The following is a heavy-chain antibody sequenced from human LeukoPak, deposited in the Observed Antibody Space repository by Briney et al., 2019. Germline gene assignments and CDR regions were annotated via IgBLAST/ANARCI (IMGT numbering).Heavy chain of an antibody. Sequence: PSETLSLTCAVYGGSFSGYYWSWIRQPPGKGLEWIGEINHSGSTNYNPSLKSRVTISVDTSKNQFSLKLGSVTAADTAVYYCARANYYDSSGYSYWGQGTLVTVSS. J-gene: IGHJ4*02. D-gene: IGHD3-22*01. CDR1: GGSFSGYY. CDR2: INHSGST. V-gene: IGHV4-34*01. CDR3: ARANYYDSSGYSY.